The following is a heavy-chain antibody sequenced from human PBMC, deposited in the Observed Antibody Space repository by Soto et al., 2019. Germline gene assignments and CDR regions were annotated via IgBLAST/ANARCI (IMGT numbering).Heavy chain of an antibody. V-gene: IGHV3-43D*04. D-gene: IGHD3-3*01. CDR2: ISWDGGST. Sequence: DVQLVESGGVVVQPGGSLRLSCAASGFTFDDYAMHWVRQAPGKGLEWVSLISWDGGSTYYADSVKGRFTISRDNSKNSLYLQMNSLRAEDTALYYCAKGGIFGVVIGRYGMDVWGQGTTVTVSS. CDR1: GFTFDDYA. J-gene: IGHJ6*02. CDR3: AKGGIFGVVIGRYGMDV.